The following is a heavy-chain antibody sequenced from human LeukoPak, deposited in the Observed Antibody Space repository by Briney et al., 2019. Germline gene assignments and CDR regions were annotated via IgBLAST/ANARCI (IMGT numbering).Heavy chain of an antibody. D-gene: IGHD4-17*01. J-gene: IGHJ6*02. CDR2: ISSDGSST. V-gene: IGHV3-74*01. CDR1: GFTFSRYW. Sequence: GGSLRLSCAASGFTFSRYWMLWVRQAPGRGLVWVSHISSDGSSTRYADSVKGRFTISRDNAKNTLYLQMSSLRAEDTAVYYCARVRYGELDVWGQGTTVTVSS. CDR3: ARVRYGELDV.